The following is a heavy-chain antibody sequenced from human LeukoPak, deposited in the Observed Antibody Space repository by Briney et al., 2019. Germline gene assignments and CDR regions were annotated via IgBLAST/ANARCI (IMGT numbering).Heavy chain of an antibody. Sequence: GGSLRLSCAASGFTFCSYGMTWVRQAPGKGLEWVSAISGSGGNKYYADSVKGRLTISRDNSKNTLYLQMNSLRAEDTAVYYCAKRAYCTTASCLFYFDYWGQGTLVTVSS. CDR2: ISGSGGNK. V-gene: IGHV3-23*01. CDR3: AKRAYCTTASCLFYFDY. J-gene: IGHJ4*02. CDR1: GFTFCSYG. D-gene: IGHD2-2*01.